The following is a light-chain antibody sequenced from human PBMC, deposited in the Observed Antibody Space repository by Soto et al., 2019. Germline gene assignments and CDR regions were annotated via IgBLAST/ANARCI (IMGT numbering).Light chain of an antibody. V-gene: IGLV1-40*01. CDR3: PSFDSSLSGWV. CDR2: SNN. J-gene: IGLJ3*02. Sequence: QSALTQPPSVSGAPGQRVTISCTGSSSNIGAGYDVHWYQQLPGTAPKLLIYSNNNRPSGVPDRFSGSKSGTSASLANTGLQAEDEADYYCPSFDSSLSGWVFGGGTKVTVL. CDR1: SSNIGAGYD.